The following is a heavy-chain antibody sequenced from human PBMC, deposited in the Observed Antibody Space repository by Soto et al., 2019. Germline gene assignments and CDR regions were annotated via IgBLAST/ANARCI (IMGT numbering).Heavy chain of an antibody. J-gene: IGHJ4*02. CDR1: GFTFSSYA. CDR3: AKSLSMATSFDY. D-gene: IGHD2-21*01. CDR2: ISVAGDT. Sequence: GGSLRLSCAASGFTFSSYAMNWVRQVPGKGPEWVSHISVAGDTYYADSVKGRFTISRDNSKNTLFLQMNSLRAEDTAVYYCAKSLSMATSFDYWGPGTPVTVSS. V-gene: IGHV3-23*01.